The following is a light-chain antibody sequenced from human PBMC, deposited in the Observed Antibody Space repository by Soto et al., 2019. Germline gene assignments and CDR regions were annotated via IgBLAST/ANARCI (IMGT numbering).Light chain of an antibody. CDR2: GNS. CDR3: QSYDSSLSAYYV. V-gene: IGLV1-40*01. Sequence: QSVLTQPPSVSGAPGQRVTISCTGSSPNIGAGYDVHWYQQLPGTAPKLLIYGNSNRPSGVPDRFSGSKSGTSASLAITGLQAEDEADYYCQSYDSSLSAYYVFGTGTQLTVL. J-gene: IGLJ1*01. CDR1: SPNIGAGYD.